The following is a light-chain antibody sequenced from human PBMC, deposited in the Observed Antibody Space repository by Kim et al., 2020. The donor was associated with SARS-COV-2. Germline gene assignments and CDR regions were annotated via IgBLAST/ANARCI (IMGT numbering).Light chain of an antibody. CDR3: QVWDSSSDHPV. J-gene: IGLJ2*01. CDR1: NIGSKS. V-gene: IGLV3-21*04. CDR2: YDS. Sequence: VSVAPGKTARITCGGNNIGSKSVHWYQQKPGQAPVLVIYYDSDRPSGIPERFSGSNSGNTATLTISRVEAGDEADYYCQVWDSSSDHPVFGGGTQLTVL.